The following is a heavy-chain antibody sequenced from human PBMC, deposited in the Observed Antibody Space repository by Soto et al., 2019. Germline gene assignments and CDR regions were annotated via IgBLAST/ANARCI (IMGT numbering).Heavy chain of an antibody. CDR3: ARESFSASPNFFDY. CDR2: ISLSGSTI. CDR1: GFAFSNYE. Sequence: PGGSLRLSCAASGFAFSNYEMNWVRQAPGKGLEWVPYISLSGSTIYYADSVKGRFTISRDDAKNSLYLQMDSLRADDTAVYYCARESFSASPNFFDYWGQGTLVTVSS. D-gene: IGHD3-3*02. J-gene: IGHJ4*02. V-gene: IGHV3-48*03.